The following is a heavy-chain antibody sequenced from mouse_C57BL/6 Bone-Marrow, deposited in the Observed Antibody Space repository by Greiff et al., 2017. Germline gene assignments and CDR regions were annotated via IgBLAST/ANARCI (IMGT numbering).Heavy chain of an antibody. Sequence: QVQLQQPGAELVKPGASVKLSCKASGYTFTSYWMQWVKQRPGQGLEWIGQIDPSDSYTNYNQKFKGKATLTVDTSSSTAYMQLSSLTSEDSAVYYCAREGSWVLLGYRGQGSTLTGSS. J-gene: IGHJ2*01. CDR3: AREGSWVLLGY. D-gene: IGHD4-1*01. CDR1: GYTFTSYW. V-gene: IGHV1-50*01. CDR2: IDPSDSYT.